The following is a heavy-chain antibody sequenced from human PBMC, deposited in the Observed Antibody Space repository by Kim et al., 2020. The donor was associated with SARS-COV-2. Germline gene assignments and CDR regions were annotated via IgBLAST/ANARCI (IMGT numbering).Heavy chain of an antibody. J-gene: IGHJ4*02. CDR3: AKIGGRFDS. Sequence: TFYADSVKGRFTISRDNSQNTLYLHMNSLKAEDTALYYCAKIGGRFDSWGQGTLVTVSS. CDR2: T. D-gene: IGHD3-16*01. V-gene: IGHV3-23*01.